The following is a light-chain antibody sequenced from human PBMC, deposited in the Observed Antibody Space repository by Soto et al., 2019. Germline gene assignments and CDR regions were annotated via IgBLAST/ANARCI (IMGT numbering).Light chain of an antibody. J-gene: IGKJ4*01. CDR2: AAT. CDR3: QQSYDILS. Sequence: DIQMTQSPSSLSASVGDRVTITCRASQSIISYLSWYQQKPGKASKLLIYAATTLQSGVPSRFSGSGSGTDFTLTISSLQPEDSATYYCQQSYDILSFGGGTKVDIK. CDR1: QSIISY. V-gene: IGKV1-39*01.